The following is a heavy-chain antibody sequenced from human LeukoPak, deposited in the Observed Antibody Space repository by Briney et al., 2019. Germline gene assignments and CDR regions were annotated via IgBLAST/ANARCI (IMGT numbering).Heavy chain of an antibody. Sequence: GGSLRLSCAASGFTFSSYSMNWVRQAPGKGLEWVSSISSSSSYIYYADSVKGRFTIPRDNAKNSLYLQMNSLRAEDTAVYYCARDRAVGATEDYWGQGTLVTVSS. V-gene: IGHV3-21*01. J-gene: IGHJ4*02. CDR2: ISSSSSYI. D-gene: IGHD1-26*01. CDR1: GFTFSSYS. CDR3: ARDRAVGATEDY.